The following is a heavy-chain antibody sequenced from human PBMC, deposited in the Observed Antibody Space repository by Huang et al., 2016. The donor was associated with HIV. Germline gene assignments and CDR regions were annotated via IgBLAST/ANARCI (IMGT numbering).Heavy chain of an antibody. D-gene: IGHD1-1*01. J-gene: IGHJ3*02. V-gene: IGHV4-61*09. CDR1: GGSISRGSYY. CDR2: IYTSGSI. CDR3: IGAPPVHGGAFDI. Sequence: QVQLQESGPGLVKPSQTLSLICTVSGGSISRGSYYWSWIRQPAGKGLEWIGHIYTSGSINYNPSLKSRVTISVDTSKNQFSLKLTSVTAADTAVYYCIGAPPVHGGAFDIWGQGTMVTVSS.